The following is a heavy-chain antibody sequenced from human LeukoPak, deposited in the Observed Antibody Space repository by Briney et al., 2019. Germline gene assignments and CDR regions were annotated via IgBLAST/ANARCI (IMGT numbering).Heavy chain of an antibody. CDR3: ARARHYYYYYMDV. CDR1: GGSFSSYY. Sequence: PSETLSLTCAVYGGSFSSYYWSWIRQPPGKGLEWIGYIYYSGSTNYNPSLKSRVTISVDTSKNQFSLKLSSVTAADTAVYYCARARHYYYYYMDVWGKGTTVTISS. CDR2: IYYSGST. J-gene: IGHJ6*03. V-gene: IGHV4-59*01.